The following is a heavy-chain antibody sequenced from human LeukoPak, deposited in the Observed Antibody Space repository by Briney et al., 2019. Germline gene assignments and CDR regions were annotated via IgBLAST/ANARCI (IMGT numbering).Heavy chain of an antibody. CDR3: ARFSGDAWYFDL. CDR1: GGSFSGYY. Sequence: PSETLSLTCAVYGGSFSGYYWSWIRQPPGKGLEWIGEINHSGSTNYNPSLKSRVTISVDTSKNQFSLKLSSVTAADTAVYYCARFSGDAWYFDLWGRGTLVTVSS. J-gene: IGHJ2*01. V-gene: IGHV4-34*01. CDR2: INHSGST. D-gene: IGHD6-25*01.